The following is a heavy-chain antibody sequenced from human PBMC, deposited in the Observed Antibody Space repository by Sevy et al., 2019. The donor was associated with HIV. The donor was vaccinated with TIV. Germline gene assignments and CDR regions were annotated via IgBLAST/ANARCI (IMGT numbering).Heavy chain of an antibody. CDR3: ARGSHDYGDYDRDVGFDY. CDR2: ISSTGNYI. D-gene: IGHD4-17*01. CDR1: VFTFSSYT. J-gene: IGHJ4*02. V-gene: IGHV3-21*01. Sequence: GGSLRLSCADSVFTFSSYTMNWVRQAPGKGLEWVSSISSTGNYIYYADSLKGRFSISRDNAKNSLYLQMNSLRAEDTAVYYCARGSHDYGDYDRDVGFDYWGQGTLVTVSS.